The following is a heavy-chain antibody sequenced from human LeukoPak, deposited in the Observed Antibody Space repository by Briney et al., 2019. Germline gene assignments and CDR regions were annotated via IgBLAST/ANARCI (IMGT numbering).Heavy chain of an antibody. CDR2: ISYNGGSV. J-gene: IGHJ4*02. D-gene: IGHD3-10*01. CDR3: AKHISEGSYFVF. Sequence: GGSLRLSCAASGFTFRNFAMSWVRQAPGKGLEWVSVISYNGGSVHYADSVKGRFSVSRDNSKNTLYLQMNSLRAEDTAVYYCAKHISEGSYFVFRGQGTLVTVSS. V-gene: IGHV3-23*01. CDR1: GFTFRNFA.